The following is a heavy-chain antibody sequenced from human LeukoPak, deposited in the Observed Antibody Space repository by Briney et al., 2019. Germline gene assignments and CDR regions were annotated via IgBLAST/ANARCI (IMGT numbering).Heavy chain of an antibody. CDR3: ARGGGLRGYSYGTDY. J-gene: IGHJ4*02. CDR1: GFTFSSYS. Sequence: KTGGSLRLSCAASGFTFSSYSMNWVRQAPGKGLEWVSSISSSSSYIYYADSVKGRFTISRDNAKNSLYLQMNSLRAEDTAVYYCARGGGLRGYSYGTDYWGQGTLVTVSS. CDR2: ISSSSSYI. V-gene: IGHV3-21*01. D-gene: IGHD5-18*01.